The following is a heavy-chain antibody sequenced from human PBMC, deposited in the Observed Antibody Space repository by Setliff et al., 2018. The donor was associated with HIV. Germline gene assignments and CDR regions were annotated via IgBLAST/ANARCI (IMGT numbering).Heavy chain of an antibody. CDR1: GGSIRSDNW. Sequence: KTSETLSLTCAVSGGSIRSDNWWTWVRQPPGKGLEWIGEIYHSEYTNYNASLKSRVSMSVDKSKNQYSLKLTSVTAADTAVYYCARGHCSGTNCYGVDYYGMDVWGQGTTVTVAS. J-gene: IGHJ6*02. CDR2: IYHSEYT. V-gene: IGHV4-4*02. CDR3: ARGHCSGTNCYGVDYYGMDV. D-gene: IGHD2-2*01.